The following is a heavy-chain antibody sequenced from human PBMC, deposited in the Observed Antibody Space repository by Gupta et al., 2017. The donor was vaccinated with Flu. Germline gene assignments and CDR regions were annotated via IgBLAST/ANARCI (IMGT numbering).Heavy chain of an antibody. CDR1: GFTVSSNY. CDR2: VYSGGST. CDR3: ASGSSYGAFDY. V-gene: IGHV3-53*05. Sequence: VSGFTVSSNYMSWVRQAPGKGLEWVSVVYSGGSTYYADSVKGRSTIFRDNSKNTLYLQMNSLRSDDTAVYYCASGSSYGAFDYWGQGTLVTVSS. J-gene: IGHJ4*02. D-gene: IGHD5-18*01.